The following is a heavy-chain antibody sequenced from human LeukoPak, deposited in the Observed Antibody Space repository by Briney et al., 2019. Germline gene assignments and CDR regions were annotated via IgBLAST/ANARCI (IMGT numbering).Heavy chain of an antibody. CDR3: ASAGFGEFMAVDY. V-gene: IGHV4-61*02. CDR2: IYTSGST. J-gene: IGHJ4*02. D-gene: IGHD3-10*01. Sequence: PSQTLSLTCTVSGGSISSGSYYWSWIRQPAGKGLEWIGRIYTSGSTNYNPSLKSRVTISVDTSKNQFSLKLSSVTAADTAVYYCASAGFGEFMAVDYWGQGTLVTVSS. CDR1: GGSISSGSYY.